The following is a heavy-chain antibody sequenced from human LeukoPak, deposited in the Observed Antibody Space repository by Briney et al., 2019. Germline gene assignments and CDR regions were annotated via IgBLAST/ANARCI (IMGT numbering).Heavy chain of an antibody. CDR1: GFTFSSYV. D-gene: IGHD3-3*01. CDR2: ISYDGSNK. J-gene: IGHJ4*02. CDR3: ARSDFWSGGLYYFDY. V-gene: IGHV3-30*01. Sequence: GGSLRLSCAASGFTFSSYVMHWVRQAPGKGLEWVAVISYDGSNKYYADSVKGRFTISRDNSKNTLYLQMNSLRAADTAVYYCARSDFWSGGLYYFDYWGQGTLVTVSS.